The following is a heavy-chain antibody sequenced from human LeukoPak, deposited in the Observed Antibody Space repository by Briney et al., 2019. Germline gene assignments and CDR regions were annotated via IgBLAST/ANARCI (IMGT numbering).Heavy chain of an antibody. CDR1: GGSISTTNYY. J-gene: IGHJ5*02. CDR2: IYSSGNT. V-gene: IGHV4-39*01. Sequence: PSETLSLTCTVSGGSISTTNYYWGWIRQPPGRDLEWIGSIYSSGNTYYNPSLESRVTISVDTSKNQLSLKLTSATAADTSVYYCARHSGLRSPFDPWGQGTLVTVSS. CDR3: ARHSGLRSPFDP. D-gene: IGHD3-3*01.